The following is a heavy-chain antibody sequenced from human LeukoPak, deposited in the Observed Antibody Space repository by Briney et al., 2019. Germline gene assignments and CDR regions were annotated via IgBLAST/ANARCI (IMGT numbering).Heavy chain of an antibody. V-gene: IGHV5-51*01. D-gene: IGHD1-26*01. CDR2: IYPGDSDT. CDR3: ARRVDSYWFFDY. CDR1: GYRFTNYW. Sequence: GESLQISCKGSGYRFTNYWIGWVRQMPGKGLEWMGIIYPGDSDTRYIPSFQGQVTISADKSINTAYLQWTSLKASDTAMYYCARRVDSYWFFDYWGQGTLVTVSS. J-gene: IGHJ4*02.